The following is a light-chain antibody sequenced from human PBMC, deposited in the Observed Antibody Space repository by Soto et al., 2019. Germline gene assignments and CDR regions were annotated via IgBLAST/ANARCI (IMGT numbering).Light chain of an antibody. J-gene: IGLJ1*01. CDR1: SSDVGGYNY. CDR2: DVS. CDR3: SSYTSSSTDV. V-gene: IGLV2-14*03. Sequence: QAVVTQPASVSGSPGQSITISCSGTSSDVGGYNYVFWYQHHPGKAPKLMIYDVSNRPSGVSNRFSGSKSGNTASLTISGLQAEDEADYYCSSYTSSSTDVFGTGTKLTVL.